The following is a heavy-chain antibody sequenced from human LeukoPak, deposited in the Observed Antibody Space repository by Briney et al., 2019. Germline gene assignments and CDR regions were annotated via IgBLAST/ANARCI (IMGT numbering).Heavy chain of an antibody. CDR1: GYTFTSYD. Sequence: ASVKVSCKASGYTFTSYDINWVRQATGQGLEWMGWMNPNSGNTGYAQKFQGRVTMTRNTSISTAYMELSSLRSEDTAVYYCARDTMVRGVITSDYWGQGTLVTVSS. J-gene: IGHJ4*02. V-gene: IGHV1-8*01. CDR2: MNPNSGNT. D-gene: IGHD3-10*01. CDR3: ARDTMVRGVITSDY.